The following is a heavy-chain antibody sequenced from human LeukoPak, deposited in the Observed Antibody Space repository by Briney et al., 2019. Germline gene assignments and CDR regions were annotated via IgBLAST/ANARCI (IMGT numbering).Heavy chain of an antibody. J-gene: IGHJ4*02. V-gene: IGHV3-30*04. D-gene: IGHD5-12*01. CDR2: ITYDGSNT. CDR3: VRENSGYDWYY. CDR1: GFTFSSYA. Sequence: PGGSLRLSCAASGFTFSSYAMHWVRQAPGKGLEWVALITYDGSNTYYPDSVKGRFIISRNNSKNTLYLQMNSLRAEDTAVYYCVRENSGYDWYYWGQGTLVTVSS.